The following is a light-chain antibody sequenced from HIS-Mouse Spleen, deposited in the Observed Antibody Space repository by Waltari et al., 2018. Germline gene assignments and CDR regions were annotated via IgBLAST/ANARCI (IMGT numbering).Light chain of an antibody. CDR2: DVS. CDR3: SSYTSSSTL. J-gene: IGLJ2*01. CDR1: SSDVGGYNY. Sequence: QSALTQPASVSGSPGQSITISCPGTSSDVGGYNYVSWYQQHPGKAPKLMIYDVSNRPSGVSNSFSGSKSGNTASLTISGLQAEDEADYYCSSYTSSSTLFGGGTKLTVL. V-gene: IGLV2-14*03.